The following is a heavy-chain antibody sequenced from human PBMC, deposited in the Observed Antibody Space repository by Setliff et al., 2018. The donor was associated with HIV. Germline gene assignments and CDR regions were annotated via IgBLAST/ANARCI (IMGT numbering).Heavy chain of an antibody. CDR2: INHTGST. J-gene: IGHJ5*02. CDR3: VRAHGGLGGGAWFAP. Sequence: PSETLSLTCDVYGGSLSGYYWSWIRQPPGKGLEWIGEINHTGSTNYNPSFKSRVTISIDTSENQFSLKLSSVTAADTAVYYCVRAHGGLGGGAWFAPWGQGTLVTVSS. V-gene: IGHV4-34*01. D-gene: IGHD2-15*01. CDR1: GGSLSGYY.